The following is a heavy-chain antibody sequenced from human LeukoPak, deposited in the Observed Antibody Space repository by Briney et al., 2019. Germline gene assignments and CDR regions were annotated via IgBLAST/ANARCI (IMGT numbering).Heavy chain of an antibody. D-gene: IGHD3-10*01. CDR3: ATVSGFRDY. CDR1: GFTFSSYW. CDR2: INSDGSST. Sequence: PGGSLRLSCAASGFTFSSYWMHWVRQAPGKGLVWVSRINSDGSSTGYADSVKGRFTISRDNAKNTLYLQMNSLRVEDTAVYYCATVSGFRDYWGQGTLVTVSS. J-gene: IGHJ4*02. V-gene: IGHV3-74*01.